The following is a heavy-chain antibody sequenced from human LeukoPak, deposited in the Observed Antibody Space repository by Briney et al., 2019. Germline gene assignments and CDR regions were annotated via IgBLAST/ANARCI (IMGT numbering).Heavy chain of an antibody. V-gene: IGHV3-7*01. CDR3: ARDRPYDILTGYSRFDY. CDR1: GFIFSSYW. Sequence: GGSLRLSCAASGFIFSSYWMSWVRQAPGKGLEWVANIKQDGSEKYYVDSVKGRFTISRDNAKNSLYLQMNSLRAEDTAVYHCARDRPYDILTGYSRFDYWGQGTLVTVSS. CDR2: IKQDGSEK. J-gene: IGHJ4*02. D-gene: IGHD3-9*01.